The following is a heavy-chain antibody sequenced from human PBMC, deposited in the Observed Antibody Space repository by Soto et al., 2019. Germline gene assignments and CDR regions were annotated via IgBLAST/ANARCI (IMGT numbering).Heavy chain of an antibody. CDR1: GGSISSGGYS. CDR3: ARAPYDIRGYYFDY. Sequence: QLQLQESGSGLVKPSQTLSLTCAVSGGSISSGGYSWSWIRQPPGKGLEWIGYIYHSGSTYYNPSLKSRVTISVDRSKTQFSLKLSSVTAADTAVYYCARAPYDIRGYYFDYWGQGTLVTVSS. J-gene: IGHJ4*02. V-gene: IGHV4-30-2*01. D-gene: IGHD3-9*01. CDR2: IYHSGST.